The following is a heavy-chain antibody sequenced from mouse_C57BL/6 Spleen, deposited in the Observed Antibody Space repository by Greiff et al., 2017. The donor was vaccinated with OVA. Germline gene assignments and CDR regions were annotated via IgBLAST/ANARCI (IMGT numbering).Heavy chain of an antibody. D-gene: IGHD1-1*01. CDR1: GYTFTDYN. CDR2: INPNNGGT. V-gene: IGHV1-18*01. Sequence: VQLQQSGPELVKPGASVKIPCKASGYTFTDYNMDWVKQSHGKSLEWIGDINPNNGGTIYNQKFKGKATLTVDKSSSTAYMELRSLTSEDTAVYYCARGGRITTKPGAWFAYWGQGTLVTVSA. J-gene: IGHJ3*01. CDR3: ARGGRITTKPGAWFAY.